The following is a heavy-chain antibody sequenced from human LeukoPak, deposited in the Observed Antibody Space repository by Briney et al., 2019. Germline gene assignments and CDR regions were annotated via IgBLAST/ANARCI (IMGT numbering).Heavy chain of an antibody. CDR3: AREVAVAGRGWFDP. Sequence: SETLSLTCTVSGGSISSYYWSWIRQPAGKGLEWIGRIYTSGSTNYNPSLKSRVTMSVDTSKNQFSLKLSSVTAADTAVYYCAREVAVAGRGWFDPWGQGTLVTVSS. J-gene: IGHJ5*02. CDR1: GGSISSYY. D-gene: IGHD6-19*01. CDR2: IYTSGST. V-gene: IGHV4-4*07.